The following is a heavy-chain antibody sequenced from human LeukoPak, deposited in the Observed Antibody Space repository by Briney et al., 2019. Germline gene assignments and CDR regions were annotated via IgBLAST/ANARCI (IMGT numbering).Heavy chain of an antibody. D-gene: IGHD6-6*01. CDR3: ARGRIAARPIYYYYGMDV. CDR2: INHSGST. Sequence: PSETLSLTCAVYGGSFSGYYWSWIRQPPGKGLEWIGEINHSGSTNYNPSLKSRVTISVDTSKNQFSLKLSSVTAADTAVYYCARGRIAARPIYYYYGMDVWGQGTTVIVSS. J-gene: IGHJ6*02. V-gene: IGHV4-34*01. CDR1: GGSFSGYY.